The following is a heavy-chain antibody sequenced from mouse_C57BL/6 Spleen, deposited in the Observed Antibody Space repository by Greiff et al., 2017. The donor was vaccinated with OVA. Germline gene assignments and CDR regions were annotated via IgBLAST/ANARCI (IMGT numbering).Heavy chain of an antibody. D-gene: IGHD2-5*01. CDR1: GYTFTDYY. CDR3: ARYYYSNYGAMDY. CDR2: IYPGSGNT. Sequence: VMLVESGAELVRPGASVKLSCKASGYTFTDYYINWVKQRPGQGLEWIARIYPGSGNTYYNEKFKGKATLTAEKSSSTSYMQLSSLTSEDSAVYFCARYYYSNYGAMDYWGQGTSVTVSS. J-gene: IGHJ4*01. V-gene: IGHV1-76*01.